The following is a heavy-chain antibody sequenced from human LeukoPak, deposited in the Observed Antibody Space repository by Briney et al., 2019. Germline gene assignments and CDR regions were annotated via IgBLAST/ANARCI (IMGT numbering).Heavy chain of an antibody. J-gene: IGHJ5*02. Sequence: SETLSLTCSVSGASVSSSSDYWGWLRQPPGKGLGWIGSFYYGGNTYFTPSLKNRGTISLDTSKNQFSLRLTSVTAADTAMYYCARVVVPSGGHKWFDPWGQGILVTVSS. CDR2: FYYGGNT. CDR3: ARVVVPSGGHKWFDP. CDR1: GASVSSSSDY. D-gene: IGHD2-15*01. V-gene: IGHV4-39*02.